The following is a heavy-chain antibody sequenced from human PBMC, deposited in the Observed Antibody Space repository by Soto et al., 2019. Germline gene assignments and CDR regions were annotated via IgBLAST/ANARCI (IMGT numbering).Heavy chain of an antibody. J-gene: IGHJ4*02. Sequence: QVQLVESGGGVVQPGRSLRLSCAASGFTFSSYGMHWVRQAPGKGLEWVAVISYDGSNKYYADSVKGRFTISRDNSKNTLYLKRNSRRAEDRVVYYGGKEDVKHKTQLLLSPFASGGQEPLVTVSS. D-gene: IGHD2-2*01. CDR1: GFTFSSYG. CDR3: GKEDVKHKTQLLLSPFAS. CDR2: ISYDGSNK. V-gene: IGHV3-30*18.